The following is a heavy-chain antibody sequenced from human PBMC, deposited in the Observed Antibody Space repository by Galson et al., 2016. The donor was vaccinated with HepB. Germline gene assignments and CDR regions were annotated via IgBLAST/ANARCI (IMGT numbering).Heavy chain of an antibody. V-gene: IGHV3-33*01. J-gene: IGHJ4*01. CDR1: GFIFSDYG. D-gene: IGHD5-12*01. CDR3: VRDKEGGYGFDY. Sequence: SLRLSCAASGFIFSDYGMHWGHQAPGKGLEWVAVVWNDGSNKYYADSVKGRFTISRDNSKNTLDLQVNILKVEDTAVYYCVRDKEGGYGFDYWGQGILVTVSS. CDR2: VWNDGSNK.